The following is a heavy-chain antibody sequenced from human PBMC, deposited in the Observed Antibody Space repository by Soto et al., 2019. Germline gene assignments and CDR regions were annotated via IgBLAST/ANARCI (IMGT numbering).Heavy chain of an antibody. Sequence: ASVKVSCKASGYTFTGYYMHWVRQAPGQGLEWMGWINPNSGGTNYAQKFQGWVTMTRDTSISTAYMELSRLRSDDTAVYYCARGRTAFQTLFGVVDAFDIWGQGTMVTVSS. CDR3: ARGRTAFQTLFGVVDAFDI. CDR1: GYTFTGYY. J-gene: IGHJ3*02. CDR2: INPNSGGT. D-gene: IGHD3-3*01. V-gene: IGHV1-2*04.